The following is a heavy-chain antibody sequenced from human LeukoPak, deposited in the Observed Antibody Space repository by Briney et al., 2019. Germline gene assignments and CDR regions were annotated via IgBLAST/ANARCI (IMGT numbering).Heavy chain of an antibody. Sequence: ASVTVSCTASGYTFTSYYMHWVRQAPGQGLEWMGIINPSGGSTSYAQKFQGRVTMTRDMSTSTVYMELSSLRSEDTAVYYCARGLAARSGFDPWGQGTLVTVSS. CDR2: INPSGGST. D-gene: IGHD6-6*01. CDR3: ARGLAARSGFDP. J-gene: IGHJ5*02. V-gene: IGHV1-46*01. CDR1: GYTFTSYY.